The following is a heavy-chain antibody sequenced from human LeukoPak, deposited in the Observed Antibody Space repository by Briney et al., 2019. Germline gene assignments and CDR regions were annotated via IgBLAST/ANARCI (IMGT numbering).Heavy chain of an antibody. CDR2: IIPIFGRP. CDR1: GGRFKSYG. Sequence: SVKVSCTTIGGRFKSYGFSWVRQAPGQGLEWMGGIIPIFGRPNYAQKFEGRVTITADKSTNTTYMEISSLTSDDTAVYYCARDAQWELRALDVWGRGTMVIVSS. D-gene: IGHD4-23*01. V-gene: IGHV1-69*06. J-gene: IGHJ3*01. CDR3: ARDAQWELRALDV.